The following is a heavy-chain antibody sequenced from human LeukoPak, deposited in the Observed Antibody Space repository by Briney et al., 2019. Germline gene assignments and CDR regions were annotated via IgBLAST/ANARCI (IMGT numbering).Heavy chain of an antibody. Sequence: PGRSLRLSCAASGFMFRIYGIQWVRQAPGKGLEWVALISHDGNNKEYGDSVRGRFTTSRDNSNNTVYLQMNSLRVEDTGVYYCAKKCDTFRYDYYGLDVWGQGTTVTVSS. CDR3: AKKCDTFRYDYYGLDV. J-gene: IGHJ6*02. CDR1: GFMFRIYG. CDR2: ISHDGNNK. V-gene: IGHV3-30*18. D-gene: IGHD2-21*02.